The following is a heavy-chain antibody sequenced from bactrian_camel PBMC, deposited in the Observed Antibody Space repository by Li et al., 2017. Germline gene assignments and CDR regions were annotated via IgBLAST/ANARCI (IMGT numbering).Heavy chain of an antibody. CDR3: AAGWSFGVGTLLRRHVNY. CDR1: LYMTVYSNRC. CDR2: IYTGAGIT. Sequence: VESGGGSVQAGGSLRLSCKASLYMTVYSNRCMSWFRQAPGKEREGVAVIYTGAGITYYADSVKGRGTISQDNAKNMVYLQVDSLKAEDTAMYYCAAGWSFGVGTLLRRHVNYWGQGTQVTVS. V-gene: IGHV3S1*01. J-gene: IGHJ4*01. D-gene: IGHD3*01.